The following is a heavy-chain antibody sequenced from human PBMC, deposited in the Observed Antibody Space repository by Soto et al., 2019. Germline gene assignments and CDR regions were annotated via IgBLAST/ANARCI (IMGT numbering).Heavy chain of an antibody. J-gene: IGHJ4*02. V-gene: IGHV4-38-2*02. Sequence: SETLSLTCAVSCYSIRAGYFWAWIRQPPGEGLEWIGTIYHSGNTFYNPSLRGRVTMSLDTSNNHYSLSLRSLTAADTAVYYCARDAGTYRYYFDYWGQGTLVTVSS. CDR2: IYHSGNT. CDR3: ARDAGTYRYYFDY. CDR1: CYSIRAGYF.